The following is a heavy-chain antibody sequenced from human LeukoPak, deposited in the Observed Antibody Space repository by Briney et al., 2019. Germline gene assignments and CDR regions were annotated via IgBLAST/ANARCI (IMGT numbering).Heavy chain of an antibody. D-gene: IGHD6-13*01. CDR2: INHSGST. V-gene: IGHV4-34*01. CDR1: GGSFSGYY. Sequence: SETLSLTCAVYGGSFSGYYWSWIRQPPGKGLEWIGEINHSGSTNYNPSLKSRVTISVDTSKNQFSLKLSSVTAADTAVYYCARRIARGIAAADHQNWFDPWGQGTLVTVSS. J-gene: IGHJ5*02. CDR3: ARRIARGIAAADHQNWFDP.